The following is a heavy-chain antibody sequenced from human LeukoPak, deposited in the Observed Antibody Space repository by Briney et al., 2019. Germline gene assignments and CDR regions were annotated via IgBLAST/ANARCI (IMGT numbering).Heavy chain of an antibody. CDR3: AREDDSSGYYRN. D-gene: IGHD3-22*01. Sequence: TSETLSLTCTVSGYSISSGYYWGWIRQPPGKGLEWIGSIYHSGSTYYNPSLKSRVTISVDTSKNQFSLKLSSVTAADTAVYYCAREDDSSGYYRNWGQGTLVTVSS. V-gene: IGHV4-38-2*02. CDR2: IYHSGST. J-gene: IGHJ4*02. CDR1: GYSISSGYY.